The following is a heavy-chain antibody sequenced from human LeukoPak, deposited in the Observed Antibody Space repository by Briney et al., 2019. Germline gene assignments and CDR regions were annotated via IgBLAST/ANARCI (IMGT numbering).Heavy chain of an antibody. CDR1: GFDFSRYW. V-gene: IGHV3-74*01. Sequence: HAGVSLRLSCAASGFDFSRYWMHWVRQVPGKEVVWVSHSHNDGNSVSYADSVKGRFTVSRDNAKNTLYLQMNRLRAEDTAVYYCVRHNYGYDYWGQGTQVTVSS. CDR3: VRHNYGYDY. D-gene: IGHD3-10*01. CDR2: SHNDGNSV. J-gene: IGHJ4*02.